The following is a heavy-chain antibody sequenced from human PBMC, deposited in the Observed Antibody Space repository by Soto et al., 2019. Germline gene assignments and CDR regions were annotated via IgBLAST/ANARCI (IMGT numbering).Heavy chain of an antibody. J-gene: IGHJ6*02. CDR1: GGSFSGYY. V-gene: IGHV4-34*01. CDR3: ARDTYYDSSGFFYGMDV. D-gene: IGHD3-10*01. Sequence: QVQLQQWGAGLLKPSETLSLTCAVYGGSFSGYYWSWIRQPPGKGLEWIGEINHSGSTNYNPSLKIRVTIAVXXSXNXXSLKLSSVTAADTAVYYCARDTYYDSSGFFYGMDVWGQGTTVTVSS. CDR2: INHSGST.